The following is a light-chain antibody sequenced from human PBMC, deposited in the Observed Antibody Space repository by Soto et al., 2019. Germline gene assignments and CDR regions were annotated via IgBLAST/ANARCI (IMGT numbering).Light chain of an antibody. CDR3: QQYDRYPVT. Sequence: DSQMTQSPSTLAAAVGDRVTITCRASQGVRTWLAWYQQKPGKAPKLLIYKASILQSGVSSRFSGSGSGTDFTLTISSLLPDDFATYYCQQYDRYPVTFGGGTKVEVK. V-gene: IGKV1-5*03. CDR2: KAS. J-gene: IGKJ4*01. CDR1: QGVRTW.